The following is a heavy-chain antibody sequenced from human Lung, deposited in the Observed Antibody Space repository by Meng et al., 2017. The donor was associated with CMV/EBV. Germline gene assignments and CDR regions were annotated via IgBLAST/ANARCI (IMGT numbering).Heavy chain of an antibody. D-gene: IGHD5-24*01. V-gene: IGHV4-31*03. CDR1: GGSIGSGGYY. CDR3: AREAGRDGYATPKFDY. CDR2: IYYTGST. J-gene: IGHJ4*02. Sequence: QVQLQGSGPGMVTPSKTVSPTCTVSGGSIGSGGYYWSWIRQHPGKGLEWIGYIYYTGSTFYNPSLKSRVTISVDTSKNQFSLKLIPATAADTAVYYCAREAGRDGYATPKFDYWGQGTLVTVSS.